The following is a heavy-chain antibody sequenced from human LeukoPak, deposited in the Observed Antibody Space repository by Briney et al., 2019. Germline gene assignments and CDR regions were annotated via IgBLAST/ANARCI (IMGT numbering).Heavy chain of an antibody. Sequence: PGGSLRLSCAASGFTFSSYSMNWVRQAPGKGLEWVSSISSSSSYIYYADSVKGRFTISRDNAKNSLNLQRNSLRAEDTAVYYCARGGTRGYSYGSFDYWGQGTLVTVSS. CDR3: ARGGTRGYSYGSFDY. V-gene: IGHV3-21*01. CDR1: GFTFSSYS. J-gene: IGHJ4*02. CDR2: ISSSSSYI. D-gene: IGHD5-18*01.